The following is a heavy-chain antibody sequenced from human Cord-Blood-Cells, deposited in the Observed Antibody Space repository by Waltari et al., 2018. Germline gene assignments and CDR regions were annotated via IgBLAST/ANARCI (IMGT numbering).Heavy chain of an antibody. CDR2: INPILVIA. CDR1: GGTFSSYT. CDR3: ARDGGLGGDWYFDL. D-gene: IGHD2-21*01. V-gene: IGHV1-69*08. Sequence: QVQLVQSGAEVKKPGSSVKVSCKASGGTFSSYTISWVRQAPGQGLEWMGRINPILVIANYAQKFQGRVTITADKSTSTAYMELSSLRSEDTAVYYCARDGGLGGDWYFDLWGRGTLVTVSS. J-gene: IGHJ2*01.